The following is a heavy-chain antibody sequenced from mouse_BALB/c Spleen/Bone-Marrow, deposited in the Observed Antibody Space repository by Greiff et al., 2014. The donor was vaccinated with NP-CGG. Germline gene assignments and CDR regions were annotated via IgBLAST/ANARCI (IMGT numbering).Heavy chain of an antibody. CDR3: ARGDGKYAFAY. CDR1: GYTFTTYW. V-gene: IGHV1S81*02. CDR2: VNPSNGRT. D-gene: IGHD2-1*01. J-gene: IGHJ3*01. Sequence: QVQLKESGAELVKPGASVKLSCKASGYTFTTYWMQWVKQRPGQGLEWIGEVNPSNGRTNYDEKFKRKATLTVDKSSSIAYMQLSSLTSEDSAVYYCARGDGKYAFAYWGQGTLVTVSA.